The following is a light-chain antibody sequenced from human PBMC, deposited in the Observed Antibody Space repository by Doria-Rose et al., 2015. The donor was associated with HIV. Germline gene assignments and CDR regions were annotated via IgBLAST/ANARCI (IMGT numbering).Light chain of an antibody. CDR3: GTWDTSLSTGGV. J-gene: IGLJ1*01. CDR2: KND. CDR1: SYTLGHNY. Sequence: RVTISCSVSSYTLGHNYVPWPQLLPGTAPKLLIYKNDKRPSGIPDRFSGSKSGTSATLGITGLQTGDEADYYCGTWDTSLSTGGVFGTGTKVTGL. V-gene: IGLV1-51*02.